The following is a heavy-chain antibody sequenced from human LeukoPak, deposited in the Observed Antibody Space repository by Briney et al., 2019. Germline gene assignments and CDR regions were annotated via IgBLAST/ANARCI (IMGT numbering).Heavy chain of an antibody. J-gene: IGHJ4*02. V-gene: IGHV3-7*01. D-gene: IGHD2-15*01. Sequence: GGSLRLSCAASGFSLSAYWMTWVRQAPGTGVEWVANINPGGSETYYVDPVKGRFSISRDNAKNLVYLQMNSLRAEDTAVYHCARFGYVAAVDVWGQGAPVTVSS. CDR2: INPGGSET. CDR1: GFSLSAYW. CDR3: ARFGYVAAVDV.